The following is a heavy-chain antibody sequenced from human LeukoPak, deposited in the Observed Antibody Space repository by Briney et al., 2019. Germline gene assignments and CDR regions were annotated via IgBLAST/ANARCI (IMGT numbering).Heavy chain of an antibody. Sequence: KPSETLSLTCAVYGGSLNDYYWSWIRQPPGKGLEWIGEINHSGSTNYNPSLKSRVTISVDTSKNQFSLRLSSVTAADTAVYYCARDIAAAGPWYFDLWGRGTPVTVSS. D-gene: IGHD6-13*01. CDR3: ARDIAAAGPWYFDL. J-gene: IGHJ2*01. CDR2: INHSGST. V-gene: IGHV4-34*01. CDR1: GGSLNDYY.